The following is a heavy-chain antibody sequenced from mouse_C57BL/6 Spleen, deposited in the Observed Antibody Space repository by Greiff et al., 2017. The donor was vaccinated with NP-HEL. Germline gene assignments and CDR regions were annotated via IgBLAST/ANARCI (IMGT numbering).Heavy chain of an antibody. V-gene: IGHV1-42*01. CDR1: GYSFTGYY. D-gene: IGHD2-4*01. CDR3: AKSHRTNYDYDVPYYFDY. CDR2: INPSTGGT. Sequence: EVKLQQSGPELVKPGASVKISCKASGYSFTGYYMNWVKQSPEKSLEWIGEINPSTGGTTYNQKFKAKATLTVDKSSSTAYMQLKSLTSEDSAVYYCAKSHRTNYDYDVPYYFDYWGQGTTLTVSS. J-gene: IGHJ2*01.